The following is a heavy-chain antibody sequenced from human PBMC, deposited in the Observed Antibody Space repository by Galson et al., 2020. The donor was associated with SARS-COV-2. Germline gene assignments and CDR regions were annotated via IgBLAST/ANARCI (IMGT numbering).Heavy chain of an antibody. V-gene: IGHV2-5*02. Sequence: SGPTLVKPTQTLTLTCTFSGFSLNTSGVGVGWIRQPPGKALQWLALIYWDDDKTYSPSLKSRITITKDTSKNQVVLTMTNMDPVDTATYYCVHGGGHDYGMERRWFDPWGQGALVTVSS. D-gene: IGHD5-12*01. CDR3: VHGGGHDYGMERRWFDP. CDR1: GFSLNTSGVG. CDR2: IYWDDDK. J-gene: IGHJ5*02.